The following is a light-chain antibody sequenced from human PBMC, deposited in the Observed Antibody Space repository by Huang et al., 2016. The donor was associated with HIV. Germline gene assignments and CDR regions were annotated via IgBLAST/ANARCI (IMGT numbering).Light chain of an antibody. CDR3: MQALETPWT. J-gene: IGKJ1*01. CDR2: LGS. V-gene: IGKV2-28*01. CDR1: QSLLQSNEYNS. Sequence: DIEMTQSPLSLPVTPGEPASISCRSSQSLLQSNEYNSLNWYLQKPGQSPQLRIYLGSNRASGVPGRCSGSGSGTDFTLKISRVEAEDVGVYYCMQALETPWTFGQGTKVEIK.